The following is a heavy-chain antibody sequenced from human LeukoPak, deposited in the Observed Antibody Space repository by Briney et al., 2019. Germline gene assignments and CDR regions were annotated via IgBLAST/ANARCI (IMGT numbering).Heavy chain of an antibody. D-gene: IGHD2-2*01. CDR2: ISVGGAST. J-gene: IGHJ4*02. CDR1: GYSFSSDA. V-gene: IGHV3-23*01. Sequence: PGGSLRLSCAPPGYSFSSDAMRCVRQAPGEGREWVSNISVGGASTHCTQSLRGPFTISRDNTKNTLCMQMNTLRAQETAVYFTEKSVGSCNTTSCYSQSNDFWGQGTLVTVSS. CDR3: EKSVGSCNTTSCYSQSNDF.